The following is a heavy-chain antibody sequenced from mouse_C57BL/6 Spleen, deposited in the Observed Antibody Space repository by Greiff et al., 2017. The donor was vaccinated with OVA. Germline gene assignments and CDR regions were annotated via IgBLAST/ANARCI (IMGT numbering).Heavy chain of an antibody. D-gene: IGHD3-3*01. J-gene: IGHJ2*01. CDR3: ARRDNVDY. Sequence: DVMLVESGGGLVKPGGSLKLSCAASGFPFSDYGMHWVRQAPEKGLEWVAYISSDSSTIYYADTVKGRFTISRDNAKNTLFRQMTSRRSEDTAMYYCARRDNVDYWGQGTTLTVSA. CDR1: GFPFSDYG. V-gene: IGHV5-17*01. CDR2: ISSDSSTI.